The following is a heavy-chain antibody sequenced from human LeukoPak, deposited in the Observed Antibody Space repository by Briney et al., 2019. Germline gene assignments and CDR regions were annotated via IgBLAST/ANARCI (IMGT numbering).Heavy chain of an antibody. V-gene: IGHV4-4*02. J-gene: IGHJ1*01. CDR2: IYHSGST. Sequence: PSGTLSLTCAVSGGSISSSNWWSWVRQPPGKGLEWIGEIYHSGSTNYNPSLKGRVTISVDTSKNQFSLKLSSVTAADTAVYYCARGFRYSSSWYDWEYFQHWGQGTLVTVSS. CDR3: ARGFRYSSSWYDWEYFQH. CDR1: GGSISSSNW. D-gene: IGHD6-13*01.